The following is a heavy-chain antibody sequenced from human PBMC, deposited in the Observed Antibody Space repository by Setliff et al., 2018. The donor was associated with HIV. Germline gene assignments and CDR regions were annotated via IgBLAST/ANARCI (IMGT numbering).Heavy chain of an antibody. V-gene: IGHV4-39*01. CDR2: IYYSGNA. CDR3: ARGRGWYGY. CDR1: GGSISSNNYY. Sequence: PSETLSLTCTVSGGSISSNNYYWGWIRQSPGKGLEWFGSIYYSGNAYYNPSLKSRLTISMDTSKNQFSLKLSSVSAADTAVYYCARGRGWYGYWGQGTVVTVSS. J-gene: IGHJ4*02. D-gene: IGHD6-19*01.